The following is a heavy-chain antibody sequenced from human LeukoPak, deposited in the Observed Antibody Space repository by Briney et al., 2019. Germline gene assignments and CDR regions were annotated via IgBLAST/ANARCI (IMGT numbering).Heavy chain of an antibody. Sequence: GSLRLSCAASGVSFISYGMSWVRQAPGKGLEWVASISSGSGYIFYGDSAKGRFTISRDNAKDSLFLQMNSLRVEDTAIYYCARDSVGDLLDYWGQGTPVTVSS. V-gene: IGHV3-21*01. CDR1: GVSFISYG. CDR3: ARDSVGDLLDY. CDR2: ISSGSGYI. D-gene: IGHD4-17*01. J-gene: IGHJ4*02.